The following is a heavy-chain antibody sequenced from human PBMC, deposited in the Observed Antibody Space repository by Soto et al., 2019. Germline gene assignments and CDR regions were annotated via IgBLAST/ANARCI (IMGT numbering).Heavy chain of an antibody. V-gene: IGHV3-11*01. CDR2: ISSSGDTI. J-gene: IGHJ4*02. CDR1: GFTFSDYY. Sequence: QVQLVESGGGLVKPGGSLRLSCAASGFTFSDYYMNWIRQAPGKWLEWVSYISSSGDTIYYADSVKGRFTMSRDNAKNSLYVRMDSLRAEDTAVYYCARGGVAHTSGWGIDYWGQGTLVTVSS. CDR3: ARGGVAHTSGWGIDY. D-gene: IGHD6-19*01.